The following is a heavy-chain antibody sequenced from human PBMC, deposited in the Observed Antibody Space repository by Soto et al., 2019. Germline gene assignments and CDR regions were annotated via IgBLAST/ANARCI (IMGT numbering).Heavy chain of an antibody. J-gene: IGHJ4*02. CDR3: ARGQSSSSFDY. V-gene: IGHV3-11*06. CDR2: ISSSATYT. Sequence: PGGSLRLSCAASGFTFSDYYMSWIRQAPGKGLEWVSYISSSATYTKYADSVKGRFAISRDNAKNSLYLQMNSLRAEDTAVYYCARGQSSSSFDYWGQGTPVTVSS. D-gene: IGHD6-6*01. CDR1: GFTFSDYY.